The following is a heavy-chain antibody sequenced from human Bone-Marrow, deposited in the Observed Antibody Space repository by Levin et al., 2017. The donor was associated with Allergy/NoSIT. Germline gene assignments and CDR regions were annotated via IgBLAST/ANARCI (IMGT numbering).Heavy chain of an antibody. Sequence: LSLTCAASGFDFSSYWLSWVRQAPGKGLEWLANIRQDGNEKYSVDYVKGRFTISRDNAKSSLFLQMDSLRAEDTAVYYCARGRGGATTDFGYWGQGTLVTVSS. D-gene: IGHD1-26*01. CDR3: ARGRGGATTDFGY. CDR1: GFDFSSYW. V-gene: IGHV3-7*01. J-gene: IGHJ4*02. CDR2: IRQDGNEK.